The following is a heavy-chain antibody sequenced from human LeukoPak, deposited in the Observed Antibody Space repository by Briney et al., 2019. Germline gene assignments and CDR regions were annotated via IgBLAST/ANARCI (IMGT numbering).Heavy chain of an antibody. J-gene: IGHJ4*02. CDR2: ISSSSSYI. D-gene: IGHD2-2*02. V-gene: IGHV3-21*01. Sequence: GGSLRLSCAASGVTFSRYSMNCVRGAPGEGVEWVSSISSSSSYIYYADSVKGGFTISRDNAKTSLYLQMNSLRAEDTAVYYCARGRYCSSTSCYMGGDYWGQGTLVTVSS. CDR3: ARGRYCSSTSCYMGGDY. CDR1: GVTFSRYS.